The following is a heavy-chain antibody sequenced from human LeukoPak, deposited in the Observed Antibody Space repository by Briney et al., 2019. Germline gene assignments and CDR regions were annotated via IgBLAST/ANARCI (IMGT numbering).Heavy chain of an antibody. D-gene: IGHD6-19*01. CDR1: GGSISSSSYY. J-gene: IGHJ4*02. CDR3: ARVSGWGTVGY. Sequence: KSSETLSLTCTVSGGSISSSSYYWGWIRQPPGKGLEWTGSIYYSGSTYYNPSLKSRVTISVDTSKNQFSLKLSSVTAADTAVYYCARVSGWGTVGYWGQGTLVTVSS. V-gene: IGHV4-39*07. CDR2: IYYSGST.